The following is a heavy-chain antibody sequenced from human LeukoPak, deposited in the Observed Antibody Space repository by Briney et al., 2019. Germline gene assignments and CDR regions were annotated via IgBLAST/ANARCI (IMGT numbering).Heavy chain of an antibody. CDR2: SYYSGST. Sequence: SETLSLICTVSGGSISSSRHYWGWIHQPPGKGLEWIGSSYYSGSTRYNPSLKSRVTISVDTSKNQFSLKLNSLTAAARIENDCARLGWLGELFIHGTGQIDYWGQGTLVTVSS. CDR3: ARLGWLGELFIHGTGQIDY. V-gene: IGHV4-39*01. CDR1: GGSISSSRHY. D-gene: IGHD3-10*01. J-gene: IGHJ4*02.